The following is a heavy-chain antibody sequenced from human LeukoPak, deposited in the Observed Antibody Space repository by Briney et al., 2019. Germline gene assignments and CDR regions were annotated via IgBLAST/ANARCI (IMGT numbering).Heavy chain of an antibody. D-gene: IGHD1-26*01. CDR1: GYSFTSYA. J-gene: IGHJ4*02. V-gene: IGHV1-3*01. CDR2: INAGNGNT. Sequence: ASVNVSCKASGYSFTSYAMHWVRQATGQRLEWMGWINAGNGNTKYSQKFQGRVTITRDTSASTAYMELSSLRSEDTAVYYCARGSGSSHDYWGQGTLVTVSS. CDR3: ARGSGSSHDY.